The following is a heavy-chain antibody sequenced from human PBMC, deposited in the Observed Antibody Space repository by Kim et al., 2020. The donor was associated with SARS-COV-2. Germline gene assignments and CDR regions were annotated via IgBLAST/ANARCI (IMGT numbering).Heavy chain of an antibody. V-gene: IGHV3-23*01. CDR1: GFTFDRYA. CDR2: LSGVGSST. CDR3: AKEEPHFEY. Sequence: GGSLRLSCAASGFTFDRYAMAWVRQAPGKGLQWISALSGVGSSTFYADSVKGRFTISRDNSRNTLYLQMNGLRAEDTAVYYCAKEEPHFEYWGQGTLVTVCS. J-gene: IGHJ4*02.